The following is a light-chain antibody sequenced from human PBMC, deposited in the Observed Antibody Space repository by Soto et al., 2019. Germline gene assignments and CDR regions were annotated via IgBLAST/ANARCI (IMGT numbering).Light chain of an antibody. CDR3: KQYESYPYS. Sequence: IQMTQSPSTVSASVGDSVTITCRASQSISSSLAWYQQKPGKAPKVLIYDASSLDSGVTSRFSGSGYGTEFNLTVRSLKPGDFATYSCKQYESYPYSFGQGTKLEIK. J-gene: IGKJ2*01. V-gene: IGKV1-5*01. CDR1: QSISSS. CDR2: DAS.